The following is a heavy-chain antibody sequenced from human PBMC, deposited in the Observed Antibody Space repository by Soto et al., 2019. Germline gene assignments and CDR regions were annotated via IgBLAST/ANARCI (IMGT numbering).Heavy chain of an antibody. D-gene: IGHD2-2*01. CDR2: ISAYNGNT. CDR3: ARVADIVVVPAANAVDY. J-gene: IGHJ4*02. V-gene: IGHV1-18*01. CDR1: GYTFTSYG. Sequence: QVQLVQSGAEVKKPGASVKVSCKASGYTFTSYGISWVRQAPGQGLEWMGWISAYNGNTNYAQKLQGRVTMTTDTSTSTAYMELRSLRSDATAVYYCARVADIVVVPAANAVDYWGQGTLVTVSS.